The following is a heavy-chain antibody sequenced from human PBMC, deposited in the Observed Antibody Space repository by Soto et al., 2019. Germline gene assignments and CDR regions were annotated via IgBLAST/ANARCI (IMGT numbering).Heavy chain of an antibody. V-gene: IGHV3-33*01. J-gene: IGHJ4*02. CDR1: GFTFSSYG. CDR2: IWYDGSNK. Sequence: GGSLRLSCAASGFTFSSYGMHWVRQAPGKGLEWVAVIWYDGSNKYYADSVKGRFTISRDNSKNTLYLQMNSLRAEDTAVYYCARDGYGSGSYYNSLDYWGQGTLVTVSS. CDR3: ARDGYGSGSYYNSLDY. D-gene: IGHD3-10*01.